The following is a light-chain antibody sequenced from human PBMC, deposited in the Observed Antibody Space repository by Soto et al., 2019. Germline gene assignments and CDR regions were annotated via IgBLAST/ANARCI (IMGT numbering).Light chain of an antibody. Sequence: QSALTQPPSASGSPGQSVTISCTGTSSDVGGYDYVSWYQHHPGKAPKLMIYEVTTRPSGVPDRFSGSKSGNTASLTVSGLQAEDEADYYCSSYAGSTIGVFGTGTKVTVL. CDR1: SSDVGGYDY. V-gene: IGLV2-8*01. CDR3: SSYAGSTIGV. J-gene: IGLJ1*01. CDR2: EVT.